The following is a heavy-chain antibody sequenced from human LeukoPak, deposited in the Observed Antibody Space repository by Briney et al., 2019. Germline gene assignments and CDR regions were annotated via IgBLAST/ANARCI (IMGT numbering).Heavy chain of an antibody. Sequence: ASVTVSCKASGYTFIGYYMHWVRQAPGQGLEWMGIINPSGGSTSYAQKFQGRVTMTRDTSTSTVYMELSSLRSEETAVYYCARGGFGLGVGSTKGLNWFDRWGQGTLVTVSS. CDR1: GYTFIGYY. J-gene: IGHJ5*02. V-gene: IGHV1-46*01. CDR2: INPSGGST. CDR3: ARGGFGLGVGSTKGLNWFDR. D-gene: IGHD1-26*01.